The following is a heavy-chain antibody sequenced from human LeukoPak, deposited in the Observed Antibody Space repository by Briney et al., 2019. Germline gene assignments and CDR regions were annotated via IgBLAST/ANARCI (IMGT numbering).Heavy chain of an antibody. D-gene: IGHD6-19*01. CDR1: GLTFSSYS. J-gene: IGHJ1*01. Sequence: GGSLRLSCAASGLTFSSYSMNWVRQAPGKGLEWVSSISSSSSYIYYADSVKGRFTISRDNAKNSLYLQMNSLRAEDTAVYYCARDQLIAVAGIYSGDFQHWGQGTLVTVSS. CDR3: ARDQLIAVAGIYSGDFQH. V-gene: IGHV3-21*01. CDR2: ISSSSSYI.